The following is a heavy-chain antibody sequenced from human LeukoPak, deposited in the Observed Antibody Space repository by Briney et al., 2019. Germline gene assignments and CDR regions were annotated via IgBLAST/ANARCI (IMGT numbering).Heavy chain of an antibody. CDR3: AGSRFLEWLAHFDY. D-gene: IGHD3-3*01. J-gene: IGHJ4*02. CDR2: IYTSGST. CDR1: GGSISSGSYY. Sequence: SQTLSLTCTVYGGSISSGSYYWSWIRQPAGKGLEWIGRIYTSGSTNYNPSLKSRVTISVDTSKNQFSLKLSSVTAADTAVYYSAGSRFLEWLAHFDYWGQGTLVTVSS. V-gene: IGHV4-61*02.